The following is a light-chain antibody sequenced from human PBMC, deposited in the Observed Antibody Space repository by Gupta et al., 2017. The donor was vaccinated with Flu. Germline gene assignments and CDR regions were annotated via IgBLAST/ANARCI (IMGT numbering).Light chain of an antibody. CDR1: QRVSSSY. J-gene: IGKJ3*01. Sequence: ELVLTQSPGTLSLSPGERATLSCRASQRVSSSYLAWYQQKPGQAPRLLIYGASSRATGIPDRFSGGGSGTDFTLTISRLEPEDFAVYYCQQYGSSSVTFGPGTKVDIK. V-gene: IGKV3-20*01. CDR3: QQYGSSSVT. CDR2: GAS.